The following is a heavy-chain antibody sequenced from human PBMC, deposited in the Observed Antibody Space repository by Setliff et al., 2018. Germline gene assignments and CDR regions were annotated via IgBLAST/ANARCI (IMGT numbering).Heavy chain of an antibody. CDR3: ARDRSYYASGSFTKWFDY. D-gene: IGHD3-10*01. J-gene: IGHJ4*02. CDR2: VFYSGIT. Sequence: SEPLSLTCTVAGGSISSSNWWPWIRQPPGKGLEWIGYVFYSGITNYNPSLKSRVTISVDTSKNQVSLRLNSVTAADTAVYYCARDRSYYASGSFTKWFDYWGQGALVTVSS. V-gene: IGHV4-61*01. CDR1: GGSISSSNW.